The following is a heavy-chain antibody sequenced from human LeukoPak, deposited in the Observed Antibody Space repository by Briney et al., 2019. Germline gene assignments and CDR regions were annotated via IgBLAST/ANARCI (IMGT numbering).Heavy chain of an antibody. Sequence: SETLSLTCTVSGGSISSSSYYWGWIRQPPGKGLEWIGSIYYSGSTYYNPSLKSRVTISVDTSKNQFSLKLSSVTAADTAVYYCARDSTPGGYWGQGTLVTVSS. V-gene: IGHV4-39*07. CDR1: GGSISSSSYY. CDR2: IYYSGST. D-gene: IGHD2-2*01. J-gene: IGHJ4*02. CDR3: ARDSTPGGY.